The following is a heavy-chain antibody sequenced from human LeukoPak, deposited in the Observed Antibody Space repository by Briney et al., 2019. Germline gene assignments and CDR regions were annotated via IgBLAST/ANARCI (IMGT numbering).Heavy chain of an antibody. CDR2: IKQDGSER. Sequence: GGSLRLSCAPSGFMFSRHWMSWVRQAPGKGPEWVANIKQDGSERYYVDSVKGRFTISRDNAKNSLYLQMNSLRAEDTAVYYCARDGGHSTDFDYWGQGTLDTVSS. CDR3: ARDGGHSTDFDY. J-gene: IGHJ4*02. D-gene: IGHD2/OR15-2a*01. CDR1: GFMFSRHW. V-gene: IGHV3-7*01.